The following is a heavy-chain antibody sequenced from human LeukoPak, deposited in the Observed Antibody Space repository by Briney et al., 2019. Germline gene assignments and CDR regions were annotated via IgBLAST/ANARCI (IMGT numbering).Heavy chain of an antibody. CDR2: IKNKTNGGTT. J-gene: IGHJ4*02. CDR3: ARGLCTSTSYYQGPFDF. D-gene: IGHD2-2*01. Sequence: GGSLRLSCEASGFIFSSAWMTWVRQAPGKGLEWVGHIKNKTNGGTTDYAAPVKGRFSISRDDSKKTLYLQMNRLRTEDTAVYYCARGLCTSTSYYQGPFDFWGQGMLVTVSS. CDR1: GFIFSSAW. V-gene: IGHV3-15*01.